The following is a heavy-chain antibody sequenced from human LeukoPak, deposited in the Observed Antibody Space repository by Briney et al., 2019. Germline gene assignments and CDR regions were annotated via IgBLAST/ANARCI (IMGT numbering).Heavy chain of an antibody. CDR3: ARRHPYYYMDV. CDR2: INHSGST. V-gene: IGHV4-34*01. Sequence: SETLSLTCAVYGGSFSGYYWSWIRQPPGKGLEWIGEINHSGSTNYNPSLKSRVTISVDTSKNQFSLKLSSVTAADTAVYYCARRHPYYYMDVWGKGTTVTISS. J-gene: IGHJ6*03. CDR1: GGSFSGYY.